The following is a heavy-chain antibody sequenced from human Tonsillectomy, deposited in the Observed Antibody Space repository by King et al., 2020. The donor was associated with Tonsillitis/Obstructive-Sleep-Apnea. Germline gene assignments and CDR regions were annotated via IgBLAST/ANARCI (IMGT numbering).Heavy chain of an antibody. CDR2: IYYGGST. D-gene: IGHD4-17*01. CDR3: ARRLDYGTHYYYYMDV. J-gene: IGHJ6*03. Sequence: LQLQESGPGLVKPSETLSLTCTVSGGSISSSTYYWGWIRQPPGKGLEWIGRIYYGGSTYYNPSLKSRVTISVDTSKNQFSLKLSSVTAADTAVYYCARRLDYGTHYYYYMDVWGKGTTVTVSS. V-gene: IGHV4-39*01. CDR1: GGSISSSTYY.